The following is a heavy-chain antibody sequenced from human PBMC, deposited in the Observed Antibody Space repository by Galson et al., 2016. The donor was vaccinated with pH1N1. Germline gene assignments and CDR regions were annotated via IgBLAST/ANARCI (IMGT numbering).Heavy chain of an antibody. CDR3: ARDLYDILTGFYNNNGYFDY. CDR1: GFTFSSYE. V-gene: IGHV3-48*03. J-gene: IGHJ4*02. D-gene: IGHD3-9*01. Sequence: SLRLSCAASGFTFSSYEMNWVRQAPGKGLEWVSYISRSGSTIHYADSVKGRFTVSRDNAKNSLYLQMNSLRAEDTAVYYCARDLYDILTGFYNNNGYFDYWGQGTLVTVSS. CDR2: ISRSGSTI.